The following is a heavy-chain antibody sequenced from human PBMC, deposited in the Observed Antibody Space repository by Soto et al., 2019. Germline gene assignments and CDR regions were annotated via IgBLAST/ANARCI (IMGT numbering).Heavy chain of an antibody. CDR3: ARDSDGSGIDI. CDR1: GGSISSGDYY. D-gene: IGHD3-10*01. J-gene: IGHJ3*02. CDR2: IYYSGST. Sequence: KSSETLSLTCTVSGGSISSGDYYWSWIRQPPGKGLEWIGYIYYSGSTYYNPSLKSRVTISVDTSKNQFSLKLSSVTAADTAVYYCARDSDGSGIDIWGQGTMVTVSS. V-gene: IGHV4-30-4*01.